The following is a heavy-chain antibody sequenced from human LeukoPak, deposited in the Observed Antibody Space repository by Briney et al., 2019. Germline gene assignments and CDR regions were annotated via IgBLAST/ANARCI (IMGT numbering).Heavy chain of an antibody. CDR3: ATGPGHFDWLLYVDY. CDR1: GYTFTGYY. J-gene: IGHJ4*02. CDR2: INPNSGGT. V-gene: IGHV1-2*02. Sequence: GASVKVSCKASGYTFTGYYMHWVRQAPGQGLEWMGWINPNSGGTNYAQKFQGRVIMTRDTSISTAYMELSRLRSDDTAVYYCATGPGHFDWLLYVDYWGQGTLVTVSS. D-gene: IGHD3-9*01.